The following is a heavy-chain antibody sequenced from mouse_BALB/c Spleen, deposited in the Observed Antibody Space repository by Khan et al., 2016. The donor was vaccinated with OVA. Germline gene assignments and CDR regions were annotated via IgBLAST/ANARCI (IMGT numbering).Heavy chain of an antibody. CDR1: GYTFSSYY. J-gene: IGHJ3*01. CDR3: TRTGYANPFAY. Sequence: QVQLQQSGAELVKPGTSAKLSCKASGYTFSSYYIYWVKQRPGQGLEWIGGINPSNGDINFNEKFKTEATLTVDKSSNTVYMQLSSLTSEDSAVYYCTRTGYANPFAYWGQGTLVTVSA. D-gene: IGHD2-10*02. CDR2: INPSNGDI. V-gene: IGHV1S81*02.